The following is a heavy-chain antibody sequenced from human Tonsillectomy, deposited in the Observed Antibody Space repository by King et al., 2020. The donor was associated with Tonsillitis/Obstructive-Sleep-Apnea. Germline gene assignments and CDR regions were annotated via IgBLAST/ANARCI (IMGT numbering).Heavy chain of an antibody. D-gene: IGHD2-2*02. CDR3: ARDHCSSIRCYNDLYYYYYYLDV. V-gene: IGHV3-7*04. J-gene: IGHJ6*03. Sequence: VQLVESGGGLVQPGGSLRLSCAASGFTFSTYWMSWVRQAPGKGLEWVANIKQDGSEKYYVDSVKGRFTIARDNAKNSLYLQMNSLSAEDTAVYYCARDHCSSIRCYNDLYYYYYYLDVWGKGTTVTVSS. CDR1: GFTFSTYW. CDR2: IKQDGSEK.